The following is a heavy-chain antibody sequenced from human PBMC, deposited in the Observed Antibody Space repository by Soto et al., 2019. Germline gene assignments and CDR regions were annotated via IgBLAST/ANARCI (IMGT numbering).Heavy chain of an antibody. CDR3: ARAGSSSSFYYYYGMDV. CDR2: ISYDGSNK. J-gene: IGHJ6*02. D-gene: IGHD6-6*01. V-gene: IGHV3-30-3*01. Sequence: GGSLRLCCAASGFTFSGYGMHWVRQDPGKGLEGGAVISYDGSNKYYADSVKGRFTISRDNSKNTLYLQMNTLRAEDTAVYYCARAGSSSSFYYYYGMDVWGQGTTVTVSS. CDR1: GFTFSGYG.